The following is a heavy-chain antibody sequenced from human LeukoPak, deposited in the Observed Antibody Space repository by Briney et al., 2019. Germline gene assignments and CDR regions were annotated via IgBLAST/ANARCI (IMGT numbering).Heavy chain of an antibody. CDR2: IYRGGGK. J-gene: IGHJ4*02. CDR3: TRVFAYSYGDFDN. CDR1: GFTISSNY. V-gene: IGHV3-66*01. Sequence: GGSLRLSCAASGFTISSNYMSWVRQAPGKGLEWGSVIYRGGGKYNSDSVKDRFTISIDNSKNPLFLQLNSLRVEDSAVYYCTRVFAYSYGDFDNWGQGTLVAVSS. D-gene: IGHD5-18*01.